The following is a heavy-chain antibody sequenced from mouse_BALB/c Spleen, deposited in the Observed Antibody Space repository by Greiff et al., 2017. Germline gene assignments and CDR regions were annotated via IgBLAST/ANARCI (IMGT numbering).Heavy chain of an antibody. CDR2: IYTGDGDT. J-gene: IGHJ4*01. V-gene: IGHV1-80*01. CDR3: ARSDWDEGYAMDD. Sequence: VQLQQSGAGLVRPGSSVTISCKASGFAFSSYWMNWVKQKPGQGLEWIGQIYTGDGDTNYNGKFKGKATLTAVKSSSTAYMQLSSLTSEDSAVYFCARSDWDEGYAMDDWGQGTSVTDSS. D-gene: IGHD4-1*01. CDR1: GFAFSSYW.